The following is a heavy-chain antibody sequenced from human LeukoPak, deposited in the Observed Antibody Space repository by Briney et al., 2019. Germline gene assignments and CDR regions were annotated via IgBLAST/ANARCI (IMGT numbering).Heavy chain of an antibody. CDR2: ISSSSFTI. Sequence: GGSLRLSCAASGFTFSSYGMNWVRQAPGKGLEWVSYISSSSFTIHYADSAKGRFTISRDNAKSSLYLQMNSLRAEDTAVYYCAREICGSDCYSTFDYWGQGALVTVSS. CDR3: AREICGSDCYSTFDY. CDR1: GFTFSSYG. V-gene: IGHV3-48*04. D-gene: IGHD2-21*02. J-gene: IGHJ4*02.